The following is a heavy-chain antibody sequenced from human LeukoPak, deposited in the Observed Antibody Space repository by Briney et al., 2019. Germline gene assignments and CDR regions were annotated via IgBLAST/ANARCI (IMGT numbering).Heavy chain of an antibody. CDR3: AKDRGVSSSWYPRDFDY. Sequence: GGSLRLSCAASGFTFSSYAMSWVRQAPGKRLEWVSYISGRGGSTYYADSVKGRFTISRDNSKNTLYLQMNSLRADDTAVYYCAKDRGVSSSWYPRDFDYWGQGTLVTVSS. J-gene: IGHJ4*02. D-gene: IGHD6-13*01. CDR1: GFTFSSYA. V-gene: IGHV3-23*01. CDR2: ISGRGGST.